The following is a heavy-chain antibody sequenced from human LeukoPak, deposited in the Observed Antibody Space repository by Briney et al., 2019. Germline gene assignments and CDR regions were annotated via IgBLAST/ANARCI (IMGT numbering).Heavy chain of an antibody. Sequence: GGSLRLSCAASGFTFSSYSMNWVRQAPGKGLEWVSSISSSSSYIYYADSVQGRFTISRDNAKNSLYLQMNSLRAEDTAVYYCARDIGRQLGYYYGMDVWGQGTTVTVSS. J-gene: IGHJ6*02. V-gene: IGHV3-21*04. CDR3: ARDIGRQLGYYYGMDV. D-gene: IGHD6-6*01. CDR2: ISSSSSYI. CDR1: GFTFSSYS.